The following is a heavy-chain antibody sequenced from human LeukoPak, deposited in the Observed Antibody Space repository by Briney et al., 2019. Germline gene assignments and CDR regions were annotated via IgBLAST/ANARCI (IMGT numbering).Heavy chain of an antibody. CDR1: GGSISSYH. D-gene: IGHD3-16*02. Sequence: SETLSLTCTVSGGSISSYHWSWIRQPPGKGLEWIGYIYYSGSTNYNPSLKSRVTISVDTSKNQFSLKLSSVTAADTAVYYCARRARLGELSHKPYYYYYGMDVWGQGTTVTVSS. J-gene: IGHJ6*02. CDR2: IYYSGST. V-gene: IGHV4-59*08. CDR3: ARRARLGELSHKPYYYYYGMDV.